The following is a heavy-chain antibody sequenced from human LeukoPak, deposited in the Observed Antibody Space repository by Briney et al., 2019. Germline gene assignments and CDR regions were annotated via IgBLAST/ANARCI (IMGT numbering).Heavy chain of an antibody. CDR1: GFTFSSYA. D-gene: IGHD1-1*01. J-gene: IGHJ4*02. Sequence: GGSLRLSCAASGFTFSSYAMHWVRQAPGKGLEWVAVISYDGSNKYYADSVKGRFTISRDNSKNTLYLQMNSLRAEDTAVYYCARGSRNVVDYWGQGTLVTVSS. CDR2: ISYDGSNK. CDR3: ARGSRNVVDY. V-gene: IGHV3-30*04.